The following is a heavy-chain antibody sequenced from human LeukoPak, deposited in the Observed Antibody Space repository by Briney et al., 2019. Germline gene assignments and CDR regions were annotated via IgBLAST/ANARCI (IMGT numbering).Heavy chain of an antibody. D-gene: IGHD3-9*01. CDR3: ARAKRYFDWLSHFDY. CDR2: IYTSGST. J-gene: IGHJ4*02. V-gene: IGHV4-4*07. Sequence: SETLSLTCTVSGGSISSYYWSWIRQPAGKGLEWIGRIYTSGSTNYNPSLKSGVTMSVDTSKNQFSLKLSSVTAADTAVYYCARAKRYFDWLSHFDYWGQGTLVTVSS. CDR1: GGSISSYY.